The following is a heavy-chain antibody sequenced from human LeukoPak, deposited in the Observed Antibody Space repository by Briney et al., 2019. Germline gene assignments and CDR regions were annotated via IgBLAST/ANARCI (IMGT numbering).Heavy chain of an antibody. V-gene: IGHV3-53*01. J-gene: IGHJ4*02. Sequence: GGSLRLSCAASGFTVDSNYLSWVRQAPGKGLEWVSTIYTGGNTYYAASVKGRFTISRDFSKNTVFLHMNSLRAEDTAMYYCASDSPGYDSGSYFAYWGQGTLVTVSS. CDR2: IYTGGNT. D-gene: IGHD3-22*01. CDR1: GFTVDSNY. CDR3: ASDSPGYDSGSYFAY.